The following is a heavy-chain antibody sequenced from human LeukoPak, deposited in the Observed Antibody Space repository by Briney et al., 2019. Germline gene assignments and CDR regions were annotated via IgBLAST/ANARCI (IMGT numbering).Heavy chain of an antibody. CDR2: INPGNGNT. J-gene: IGHJ4*02. CDR1: GYTFTSYG. Sequence: ASVKVSCKASGYTFTSYGISWVRQAPGQGLEWMGWINPGNGNTKYSQEFQGRVTIIRNTSASTAYMELSSLRSEDMAVYYCARGAGKGIAAAGGVDYWGQGTLVTVSS. V-gene: IGHV1-3*03. D-gene: IGHD6-13*01. CDR3: ARGAGKGIAAAGGVDY.